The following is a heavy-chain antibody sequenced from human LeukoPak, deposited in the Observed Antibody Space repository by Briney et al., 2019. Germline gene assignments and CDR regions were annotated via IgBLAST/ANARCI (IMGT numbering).Heavy chain of an antibody. CDR2: ITTEGGRT. D-gene: IGHD3-10*01. CDR3: ARNGVSYGLDI. V-gene: IGHV3-64*01. Sequence: GRCLRLACAAAGFTFSSYDIHWVRQAAGKGLESVSAITTEGGRTYYANSVKGRFTISRDNSKNTLYLQMGSLRAEDMAVYYCARNGVSYGLDIWGQGTMVTVSS. CDR1: GFTFSSYD. J-gene: IGHJ3*02.